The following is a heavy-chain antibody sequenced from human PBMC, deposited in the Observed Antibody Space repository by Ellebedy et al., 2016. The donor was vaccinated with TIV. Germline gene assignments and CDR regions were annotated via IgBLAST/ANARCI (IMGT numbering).Heavy chain of an antibody. CDR2: IVVGSGDT. D-gene: IGHD3-16*01. V-gene: IGHV1-58*01. CDR3: AAALGRAGPYPFDF. Sequence: SVKVSXXASVFTFPNSAVQWVRQARGQRLEWIGWIVVGSGDTNYAQKFQERVTITRDLSTSTAYMELSSLRSEDTAVYYCAAALGRAGPYPFDFWGQGSLVTVSS. CDR1: VFTFPNSA. J-gene: IGHJ4*02.